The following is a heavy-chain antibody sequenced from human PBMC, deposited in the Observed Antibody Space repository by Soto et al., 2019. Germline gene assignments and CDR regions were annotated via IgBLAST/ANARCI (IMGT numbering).Heavy chain of an antibody. D-gene: IGHD2-21*02. CDR2: IIPIFGTA. CDR3: ARDQGGNSAGYYYYGMDV. CDR1: GGTFSSYA. V-gene: IGHV1-69*12. J-gene: IGHJ6*02. Sequence: QVQLVQSGAEVKKPGSSVKVSCKASGGTFSSYAISWVRQAPGQGLEWMGGIIPIFGTANYAQKFQGRVTITADESTSTADMERSSLRSEDTAVYYCARDQGGNSAGYYYYGMDVWGQGTTVTVSS.